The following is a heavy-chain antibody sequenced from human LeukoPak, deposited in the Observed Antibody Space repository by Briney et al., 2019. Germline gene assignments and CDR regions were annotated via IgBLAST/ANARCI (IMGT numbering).Heavy chain of an antibody. CDR3: AKDVGQWQNWNWFAP. CDR1: GFTFNSYG. V-gene: IGHV3-30*18. CDR2: ISHDGSNT. D-gene: IGHD6-19*01. J-gene: IGHJ5*02. Sequence: GRSLTLSCAASGFTFNSYGMHWVRQAPGKGLEGVAAISHDGSNTYYGDSVKGRFTISRDNSKNTLYLQMNSLRPEDTAVYYCAKDVGQWQNWNWFAPWGQGTLATVSS.